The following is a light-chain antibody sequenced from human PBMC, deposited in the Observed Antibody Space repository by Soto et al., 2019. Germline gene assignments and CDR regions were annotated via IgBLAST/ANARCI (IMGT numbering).Light chain of an antibody. V-gene: IGKV3-11*01. CDR2: DAS. CDR3: QQRSNWPPIT. J-gene: IGKJ5*01. CDR1: QSVKTF. Sequence: EIVLTHSPATLSLSPCERATLSFSASQSVKTFLVWYQQRPGQAPRLLIHDASHRAAGIPARFSGSGFGTDFTLTISSLEPEDAAVYYCQQRSNWPPITFGQGTRLEIK.